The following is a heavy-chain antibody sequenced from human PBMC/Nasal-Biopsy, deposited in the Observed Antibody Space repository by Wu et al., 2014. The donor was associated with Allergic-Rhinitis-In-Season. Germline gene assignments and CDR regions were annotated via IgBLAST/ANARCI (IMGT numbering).Heavy chain of an antibody. V-gene: IGHV4-61*02. CDR1: GGSVSDFNYF. CDR2: IYPSGHSIYPSGHT. Sequence: TLSLTCTVSGGSVSDFNYFWNWIRQPAGKRLEWIGRIYPSGHSIYPSGHTDFNPSLRSRVTMSVDTSKNQFSLNLTSVTAADTAVYYCARSARYYYDSTGAYFEYWGQGTLVTVSS. CDR3: ARSARYYYDSTGAYFEY. D-gene: IGHD3-22*01. J-gene: IGHJ4*02.